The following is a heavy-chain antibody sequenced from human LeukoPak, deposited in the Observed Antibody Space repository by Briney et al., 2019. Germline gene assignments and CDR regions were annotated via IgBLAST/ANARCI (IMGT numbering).Heavy chain of an antibody. Sequence: GGSLRLSCGASGFAYSSNGMTWVRQAPGKGLEWVSGISGSGGSTYYADSVKGRFTISRDNSKNTLYLQMNSLRAEDTAVYYCAKVPGETSRGIWSGYRGKVTTHYYFDYWGQGTLVTVSS. J-gene: IGHJ4*02. CDR1: GFAYSSNG. CDR3: AKVPGETSRGIWSGYRGKVTTHYYFDY. CDR2: ISGSGGST. D-gene: IGHD3-3*01. V-gene: IGHV3-23*01.